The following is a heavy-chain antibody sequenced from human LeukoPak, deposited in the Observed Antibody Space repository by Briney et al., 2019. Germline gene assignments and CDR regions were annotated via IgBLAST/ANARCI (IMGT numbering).Heavy chain of an antibody. J-gene: IGHJ4*02. Sequence: PSETLSLTCAVCGGSFSGYYWSWIRQPPGKGLEWIGEINHSGSTNYNPSLKSRVTISVDTSKNQFSLKLSSVTAADTAVYYCARARIVGAALDYWGQGTLVTVSS. D-gene: IGHD1-26*01. CDR2: INHSGST. CDR3: ARARIVGAALDY. CDR1: GGSFSGYY. V-gene: IGHV4-34*01.